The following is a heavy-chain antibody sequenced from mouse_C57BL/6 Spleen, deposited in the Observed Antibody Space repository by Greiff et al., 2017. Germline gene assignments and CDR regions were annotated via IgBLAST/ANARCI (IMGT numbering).Heavy chain of an antibody. V-gene: IGHV1-5*01. Sequence: EVQLQQSGTVLARPGASVKMSCKTSGYTFTSYWMHWVKQRPGQGLEWIGAIYPGNSDTSYNQKFKGKAKLTAVTSASTAYMELSSLTNEDSAVYYCTRDYGSSPHWYFDVWGTVTTVTVSS. CDR2: IYPGNSDT. D-gene: IGHD1-1*01. J-gene: IGHJ1*03. CDR3: TRDYGSSPHWYFDV. CDR1: GYTFTSYW.